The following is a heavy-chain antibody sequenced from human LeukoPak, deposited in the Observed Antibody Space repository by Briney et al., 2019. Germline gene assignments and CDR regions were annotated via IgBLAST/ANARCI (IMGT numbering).Heavy chain of an antibody. J-gene: IGHJ6*03. Sequence: PGESLKISCKGSGYSFTSYWIGWVRQMPGKGLEWMAIIYPGDSDTRYSPSFQGQVTISADKSISTAYLQWSSLKASDTAMYYCAGQSGDYSYYYYMDVWGKGTTVTISS. V-gene: IGHV5-51*01. CDR3: AGQSGDYSYYYYMDV. CDR1: GYSFTSYW. D-gene: IGHD2-21*02. CDR2: IYPGDSDT.